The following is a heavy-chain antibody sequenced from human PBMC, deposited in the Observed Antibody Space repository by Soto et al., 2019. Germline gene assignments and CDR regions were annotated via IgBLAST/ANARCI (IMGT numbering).Heavy chain of an antibody. V-gene: IGHV3-66*01. D-gene: IGHD1-26*01. J-gene: IGHJ6*02. CDR1: GFTVSSNY. Sequence: EVQLVESGGGLVQPGGSLRLSCAASGFTVSSNYMSWVRQAPGKGLEWVSVIYSGGSTYYADSVKGRFTISRDNSKNTLYLQMNRLRAEDTAVYYCARASGSSRYYYYGMDVWGQGTTVTVSS. CDR3: ARASGSSRYYYYGMDV. CDR2: IYSGGST.